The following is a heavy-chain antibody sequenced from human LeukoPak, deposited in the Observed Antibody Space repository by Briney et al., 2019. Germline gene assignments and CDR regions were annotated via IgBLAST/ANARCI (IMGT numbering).Heavy chain of an antibody. CDR2: IYYSGST. Sequence: SETLSLTCTVSGGSISSSSYYWGWIRRPPGKGLEWIGSIYYSGSTYYNPSLKSRVTISVDTSKSQFSLKLSSVTAADTAVYYCARHDYGDLRFDYWGQGTLVTVSS. CDR3: ARHDYGDLRFDY. D-gene: IGHD4-17*01. V-gene: IGHV4-39*01. J-gene: IGHJ4*02. CDR1: GGSISSSSYY.